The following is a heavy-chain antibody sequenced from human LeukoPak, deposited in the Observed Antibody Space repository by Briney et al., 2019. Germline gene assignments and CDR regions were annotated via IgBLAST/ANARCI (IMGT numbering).Heavy chain of an antibody. D-gene: IGHD3-16*01. Sequence: ASVKVSCKASGGTFSSYAISWVRQAPGQGLEWMGRIIPIFGTANYAQKFQGRVTITTDESTSTAYMELSSLRSEDTAVYYCARARRLGDLDFVWGQGTLSPSPQ. CDR3: ARARRLGDLDFV. V-gene: IGHV1-69*05. CDR2: IIPIFGTA. J-gene: IGHJ4*02. CDR1: GGTFSSYA.